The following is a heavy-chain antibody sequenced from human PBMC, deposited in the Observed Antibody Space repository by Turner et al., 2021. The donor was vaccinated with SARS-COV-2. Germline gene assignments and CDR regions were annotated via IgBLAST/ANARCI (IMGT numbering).Heavy chain of an antibody. V-gene: IGHV4-39*01. D-gene: IGHD2-2*01. CDR1: GSSISSSSYY. Sequence: QLQLQESGPGLVKPSATLSLTCTASGSSISSSSYYWGWIRQPPGKGLEWSGSICYSGSTYYNPSLKSRVTISVDTSKNQFSLKLSSVTAADTAVYYFARQRLVVVPASIINGMDVLGQGTTVTVSS. J-gene: IGHJ6*02. CDR2: ICYSGST. CDR3: ARQRLVVVPASIINGMDV.